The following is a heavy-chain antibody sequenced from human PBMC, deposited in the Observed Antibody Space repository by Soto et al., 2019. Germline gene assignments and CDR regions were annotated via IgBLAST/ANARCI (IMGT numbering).Heavy chain of an antibody. CDR3: ARRIARGYSYEHHYYGMDV. J-gene: IGHJ6*02. CDR2: ISSSSSYI. D-gene: IGHD5-18*01. V-gene: IGHV3-21*01. CDR1: GFTFSSYS. Sequence: GSLRLSCAASGFTFSSYSMNWVRQAPGKGLEWVSSISSSSSYIYYADSVKGRFTISRDNAKNSLYLQMNSLRAEDTAVYYCARRIARGYSYEHHYYGMDVWGQGTTATVS.